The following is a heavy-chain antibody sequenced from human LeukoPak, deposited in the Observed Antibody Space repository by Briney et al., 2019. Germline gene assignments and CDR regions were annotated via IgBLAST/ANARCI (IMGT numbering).Heavy chain of an antibody. CDR2: ISSSSSYI. V-gene: IGHV3-21*01. CDR1: GFTFSSYS. D-gene: IGHD5-18*01. Sequence: GGSLRLSCAASGFTFSSYSMNWVRQAPGKGLEWVSSISSSSSYIYYADSVKGRFTISRDNAKNSLYLQMNSLRAEDTAVYYCARDSGYSYGYGFDYWGQGTLVTVSS. CDR3: ARDSGYSYGYGFDY. J-gene: IGHJ4*02.